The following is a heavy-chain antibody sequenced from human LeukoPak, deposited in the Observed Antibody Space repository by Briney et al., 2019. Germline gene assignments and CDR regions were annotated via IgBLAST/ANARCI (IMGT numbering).Heavy chain of an antibody. Sequence: GGSLRLSCAASGFTFTSYWVHWVRQPPGQGLVWVSRINSDGSSTSYADSVKGRFTISRDSAKNSLYLQMNSLRAEDTAVYYCARDYYASGSHDYWGQGTQVTVSS. CDR1: GFTFTSYW. V-gene: IGHV3-74*01. CDR3: ARDYYASGSHDY. CDR2: INSDGSST. J-gene: IGHJ4*02. D-gene: IGHD3-10*01.